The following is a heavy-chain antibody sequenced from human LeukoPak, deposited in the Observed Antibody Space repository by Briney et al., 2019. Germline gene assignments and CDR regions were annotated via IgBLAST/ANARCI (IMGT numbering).Heavy chain of an antibody. V-gene: IGHV3-21*01. J-gene: IGHJ6*03. D-gene: IGHD3-9*01. Sequence: PGGSLRLSCAASGFTFSSYSINWVRQAPGKGLEWFASISSSSSSKYYADSVRGRSTFSRDNAKNSLYLQLNSLRAEDTAVYYCARGSDNYYYYQYMDVWGKGTTVTVSS. CDR3: ARGSDNYYYYQYMDV. CDR2: ISSSSSSK. CDR1: GFTFSSYS.